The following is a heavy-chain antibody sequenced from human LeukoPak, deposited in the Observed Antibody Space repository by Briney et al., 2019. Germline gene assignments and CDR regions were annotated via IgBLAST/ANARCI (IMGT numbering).Heavy chain of an antibody. CDR2: IYTSGST. V-gene: IGHV4-4*07. CDR3: ARHDRSYGLDYFDY. D-gene: IGHD5-18*01. CDR1: GGSISSYY. J-gene: IGHJ4*02. Sequence: PSETLSLTCTVSGGSISSYYWSWIRQPARKGLEWIGRIYTSGSTNYNPSLKSRVTMSVDTSKNQFSLKLSSVTAADTAVYYCARHDRSYGLDYFDYWGQGTLVTVSS.